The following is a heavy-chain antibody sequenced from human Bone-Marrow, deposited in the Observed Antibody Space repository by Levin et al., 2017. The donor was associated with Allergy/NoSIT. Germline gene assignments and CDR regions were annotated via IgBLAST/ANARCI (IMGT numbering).Heavy chain of an antibody. Sequence: GGSLRLSCTASGLIFTNYAMSWVRQAPGKGLEWVSTVSESGGGTFYADSVKGRFVISRDNSKNTAIYYCAQSPSDAGLLSTHFAFWGQGTLLTVSS. CDR1: GLIFTNYA. CDR3: FAF. D-gene: IGHD3-10*01. CDR2: VSESGGGT. J-gene: IGHJ4*02. V-gene: IGHV3-23*01.